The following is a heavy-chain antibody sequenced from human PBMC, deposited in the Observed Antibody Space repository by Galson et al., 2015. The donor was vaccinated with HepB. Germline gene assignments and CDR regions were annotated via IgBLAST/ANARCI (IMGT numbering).Heavy chain of an antibody. Sequence: SLRLSCAASGFTVSSNYMSWVRQAPGKGLEWVSVIYSGGSTYYADSVKGRFTISRHNSKNTLYLQMNSLRAEDTAVYYCARDSLGNSSSWYDYYYGMDVWGQGTTVTVSS. V-gene: IGHV3-53*04. CDR3: ARDSLGNSSSWYDYYYGMDV. CDR1: GFTVSSNY. CDR2: IYSGGST. J-gene: IGHJ6*02. D-gene: IGHD6-13*01.